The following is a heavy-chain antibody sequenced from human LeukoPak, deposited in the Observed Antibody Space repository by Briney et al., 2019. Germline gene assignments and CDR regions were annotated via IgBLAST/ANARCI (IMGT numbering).Heavy chain of an antibody. D-gene: IGHD4-11*01. CDR2: INTNTGNP. Sequence: ASVKVSCTASGYTFTSYAMNWVRQAPGQGLEWMGWINTNTGNPTYAQGFTGRFVFSLDTSVSTAYLQICSLKAEDTAVYYCARDFYPDYSNYYYYGMDVWGKGTTVTVSS. CDR3: ARDFYPDYSNYYYYGMDV. CDR1: GYTFTSYA. J-gene: IGHJ6*04. V-gene: IGHV7-4-1*01.